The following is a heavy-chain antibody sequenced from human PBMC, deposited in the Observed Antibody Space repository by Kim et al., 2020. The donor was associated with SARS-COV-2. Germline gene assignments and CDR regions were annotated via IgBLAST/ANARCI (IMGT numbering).Heavy chain of an antibody. CDR2: IYHSGTT. CDR1: GGSINSANYY. J-gene: IGHJ4*01. CDR3: AQAYCGGDRY. Sequence: SETLSLTCSVSGGSINSANYYWTWIRQHPEKGLEWIGFIYHSGTTFYSPSLKSRSTISIDTSKNQFSLNLSSVTAADTAIYYCAQAYCGGDRYWS. V-gene: IGHV4-31*03. D-gene: IGHD2-21*02.